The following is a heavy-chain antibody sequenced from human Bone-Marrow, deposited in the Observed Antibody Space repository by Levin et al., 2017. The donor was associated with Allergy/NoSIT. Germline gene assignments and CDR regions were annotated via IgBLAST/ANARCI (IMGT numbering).Heavy chain of an antibody. V-gene: IGHV4-59*01. CDR1: GAPISSSY. D-gene: IGHD2-15*01. CDR2: IYYSGST. J-gene: IGHJ3*02. Sequence: GSLRLTCAVSGAPISSSYWSWIRQPPGKGLEWIGYIYYSGSTNYNPSLKSRVTISVDTSKSQFSLRLRSLPAADTAVYYCARENRGYCTGGSCYPHDAFDSWGQGTMVTVSS. CDR3: ARENRGYCTGGSCYPHDAFDS.